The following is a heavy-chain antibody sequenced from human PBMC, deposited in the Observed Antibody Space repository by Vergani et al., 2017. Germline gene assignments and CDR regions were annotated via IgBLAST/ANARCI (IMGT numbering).Heavy chain of an antibody. CDR1: GFSFSSYG. J-gene: IGHJ5*02. CDR2: ISYDGSNK. CDR3: AKDLPSGTYGGDWLAP. D-gene: IGHD4-23*01. V-gene: IGHV3-30*18. Sequence: QVQLVESGGGVVQPGRSLRVSCAASGFSFSSYGMHWVRQAPGKGLEWVAVISYDGSNKYYADSVKGRFTISRDTSKNTLYLQMNSLRAEDTAVYYCAKDLPSGTYGGDWLAPWGQGTLVTVSS.